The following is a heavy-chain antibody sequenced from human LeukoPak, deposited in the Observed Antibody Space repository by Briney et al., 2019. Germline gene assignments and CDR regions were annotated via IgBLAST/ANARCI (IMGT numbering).Heavy chain of an antibody. CDR3: ARDQQLASVLDY. D-gene: IGHD6-13*01. J-gene: IGHJ4*02. CDR1: GYTFTGYY. Sequence: ASVKVSCKASGYTFTGYYIHWVRQAPGQGLEWMGWINPNSGGTNYAQKFQGRVTMTRDTSISTAYMELSRLRSDDTAVYYCARDQQLASVLDYWGQGTLVTVSS. V-gene: IGHV1-2*02. CDR2: INPNSGGT.